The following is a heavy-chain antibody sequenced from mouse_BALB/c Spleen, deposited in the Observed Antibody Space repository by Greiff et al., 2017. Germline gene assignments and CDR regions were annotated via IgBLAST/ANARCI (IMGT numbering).Heavy chain of an antibody. CDR1: GFSLTSYG. CDR3: ARWGLRGYYAMDY. Sequence: QVQLKQSGPGLVAPSQSLSITCTVSGFSLTSYGVHWVRQPPGKGLAWLGVIWAGGSTNYNSALMSRLSISKDNSKSQVFLKMNSLQTDDTAMYYCARWGLRGYYAMDYWGQGTSVTVSS. J-gene: IGHJ4*01. D-gene: IGHD2-4*01. CDR2: IWAGGST. V-gene: IGHV2-9*02.